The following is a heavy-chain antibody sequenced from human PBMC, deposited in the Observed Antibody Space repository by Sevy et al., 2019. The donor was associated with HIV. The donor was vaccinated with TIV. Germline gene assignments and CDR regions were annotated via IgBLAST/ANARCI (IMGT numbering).Heavy chain of an antibody. CDR1: GFTFSTYA. CDR2: ISYDGSKI. CDR3: AVWRGGQTGHYFKIDS. J-gene: IGHJ4*02. D-gene: IGHD3-9*01. Sequence: GGSLRLSCAASGFTFSTYAIHWVRQAPGKGLEWVALISYDGSKIFYIDSVKGHFTGSRANSRNALYLQMTSLRPDDTAVYYCAVWRGGQTGHYFKIDSWGQGTLVTVSS. V-gene: IGHV3-30*04.